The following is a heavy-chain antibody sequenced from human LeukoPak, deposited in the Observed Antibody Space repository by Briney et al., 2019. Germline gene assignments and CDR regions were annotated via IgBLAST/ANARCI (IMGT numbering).Heavy chain of an antibody. CDR1: GGSISSRSYY. V-gene: IGHV4-39*07. CDR3: ARVKHRLDAFDI. CDR2: IYYSGST. D-gene: IGHD1-14*01. J-gene: IGHJ3*02. Sequence: SETLSLTCTVSGGSISSRSYYWGWIRQPPGKGLEWIGSIYYSGSTYYNPSLKSRVTISVDTSKNQFSLKLSSVTAADTAVYYCARVKHRLDAFDIWGQGTMVTVSS.